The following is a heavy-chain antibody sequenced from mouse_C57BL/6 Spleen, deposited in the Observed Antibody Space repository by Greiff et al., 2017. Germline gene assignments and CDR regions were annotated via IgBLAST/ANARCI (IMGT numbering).Heavy chain of an antibody. CDR3: ARRGIYYYGSSPRYYAMDY. J-gene: IGHJ4*01. CDR1: GYTFTDYY. D-gene: IGHD1-1*01. CDR2: INPNNGGT. V-gene: IGHV1-26*01. Sequence: EVQLQQSGPELVKPGASVKISCKASGYTFTDYYMNWVKQSHGKSLEWIGDINPNNGGTSYNQQFKGKATLTVDKSSSTAYMELRSLTSEDSAVYYCARRGIYYYGSSPRYYAMDYWGQGTSVTVSS.